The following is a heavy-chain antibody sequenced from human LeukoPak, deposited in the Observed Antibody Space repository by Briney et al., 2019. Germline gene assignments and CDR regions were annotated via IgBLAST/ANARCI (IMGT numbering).Heavy chain of an antibody. Sequence: ASVMVSCKPSGYTFTRNYIHRGRQAPGQGLVWRGMIYPRDGSTSYAKKFQGRVTVTRDTSTSTVHMELSGLRSEDTAVYYCAGDQEGFDYWGQGPLVTVS. CDR3: AGDQEGFDY. CDR1: GYTFTRNY. CDR2: IYPRDGST. J-gene: IGHJ4*02. V-gene: IGHV1-46*01.